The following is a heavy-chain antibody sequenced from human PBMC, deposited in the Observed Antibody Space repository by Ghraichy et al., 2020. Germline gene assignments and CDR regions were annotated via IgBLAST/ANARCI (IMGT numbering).Heavy chain of an antibody. J-gene: IGHJ4*02. D-gene: IGHD5-24*01. Sequence: SETLSLTCTVSGGSIGSYYWSWIRQPPGKGLEWIGYIYYSGSTNYNPSLKSRVTISVDTSKNQFSLKLSSVTAADTAVYYCAALEMAKSPADYWGQGTLVTVSS. CDR2: IYYSGST. CDR1: GGSIGSYY. V-gene: IGHV4-59*08. CDR3: AALEMAKSPADY.